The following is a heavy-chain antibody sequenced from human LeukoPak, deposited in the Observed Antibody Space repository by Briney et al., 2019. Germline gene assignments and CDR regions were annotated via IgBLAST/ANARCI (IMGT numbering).Heavy chain of an antibody. V-gene: IGHV4-34*01. D-gene: IGHD2-2*01. CDR2: INHSGST. CDR3: ARSGGYCSSTSCSYLYYMDV. J-gene: IGHJ6*03. Sequence: SETLSLTCAVYGGSFSGYYWSWIRQPPGKGLEWIGEINHSGSTSYNPSLKSRVTISVDTSKNQFSLKLSSVTAADTAVYYCARSGGYCSSTSCSYLYYMDVWGKGTTVTVSS. CDR1: GGSFSGYY.